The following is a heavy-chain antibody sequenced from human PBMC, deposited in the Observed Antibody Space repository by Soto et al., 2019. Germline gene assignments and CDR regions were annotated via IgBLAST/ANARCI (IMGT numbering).Heavy chain of an antibody. J-gene: IGHJ4*02. Sequence: GGSLMLSCAVRGFTLSSHAMHWVPPAPGKGLEWVALILSDGSNKYYADSVKGRFTTSRDNSKNTMYLQMNSLRAEDTAVYYCERLRRVVGATTHLDYWGQGT. D-gene: IGHD1-26*01. CDR1: GFTLSSHA. CDR3: ERLRRVVGATTHLDY. CDR2: ILSDGSNK. V-gene: IGHV3-30-3*01.